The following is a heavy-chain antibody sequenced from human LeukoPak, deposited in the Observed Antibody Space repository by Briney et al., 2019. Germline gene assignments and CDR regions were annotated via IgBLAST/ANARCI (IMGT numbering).Heavy chain of an antibody. CDR3: ARHSSGFYSPFFDF. Sequence: PSETPSLTCTVSGGSVSSYYWGWIRQFPGKGLDFIGFTYHTATSNYNPSLKSRVSMSIDMSKNALYLNLSSVTAADTAIYYCARHSSGFYSPFFDFWGRGALVTVSS. CDR2: TYHTATS. V-gene: IGHV4-59*08. CDR1: GGSVSSYY. D-gene: IGHD6-19*01. J-gene: IGHJ4*02.